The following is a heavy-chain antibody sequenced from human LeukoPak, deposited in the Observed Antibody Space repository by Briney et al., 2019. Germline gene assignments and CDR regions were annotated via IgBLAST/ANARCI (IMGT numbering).Heavy chain of an antibody. CDR3: ARDRGVVTRGDYFDY. CDR1: GGSISSSNW. D-gene: IGHD4-23*01. V-gene: IGHV4-4*02. Sequence: ASETLSLTCAVSGGSISSSNWWSWVRQPPGKGLEWIGEIYHSGSTNYNPSLKSRVTISVDKSKNQFSLKLSSVTAADTAVYYCARDRGVVTRGDYFDYWGQGTLVTVSS. CDR2: IYHSGST. J-gene: IGHJ4*02.